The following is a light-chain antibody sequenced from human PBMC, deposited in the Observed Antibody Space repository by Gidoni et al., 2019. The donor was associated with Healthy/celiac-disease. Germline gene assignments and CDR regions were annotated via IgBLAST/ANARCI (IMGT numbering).Light chain of an antibody. CDR2: GNS. CDR3: QSYDSSLSGSV. J-gene: IGLJ2*01. Sequence: QSVLTQPLSVSGAPGQCVTISCTGSSSNIGAGYDVHWYQQHPGTAPKLLIYGNSNRPSGVPDRFSGAKSGTSAALAITGRQAEDEADYYCQSYDSSLSGSVFGGGTKLTVL. V-gene: IGLV1-40*01. CDR1: SSNIGAGYD.